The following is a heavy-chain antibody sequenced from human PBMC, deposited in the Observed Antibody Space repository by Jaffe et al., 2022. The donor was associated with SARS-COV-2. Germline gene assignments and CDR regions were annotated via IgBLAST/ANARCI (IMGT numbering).Heavy chain of an antibody. CDR2: IYNTDNT. D-gene: IGHD2-8*02. Sequence: EVQLVESGGGLIKPGGSLRLSCAASGLNVRSNYMSWVRQAPGKALEWVSVIYNTDNTNYADSVKGRFTISRDNSNNTLYLQMNSLRVEDTAVYYCTTDSLVVGDYGMDVWGQGTTVTVSS. J-gene: IGHJ6*02. CDR1: GLNVRSNY. V-gene: IGHV3-53*01. CDR3: TTDSLVVGDYGMDV.